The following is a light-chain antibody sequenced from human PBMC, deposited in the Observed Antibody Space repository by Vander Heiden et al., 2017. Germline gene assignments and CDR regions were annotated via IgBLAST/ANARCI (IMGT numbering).Light chain of an antibody. CDR3: QSYDSSRSLYV. CDR1: SSNIGAGYD. V-gene: IGLV1-40*01. J-gene: IGLJ1*01. CDR2: GNS. Sequence: QSVLTQPPSVSGAPGQRVTISCTGSSSNIGAGYDVHWYQQLPGTAPKLLIYGNSNRPSGVPDRFSGSKSGTSASLAITGLQAEDEADYYCQSYDSSRSLYVFGTGTKVTVL.